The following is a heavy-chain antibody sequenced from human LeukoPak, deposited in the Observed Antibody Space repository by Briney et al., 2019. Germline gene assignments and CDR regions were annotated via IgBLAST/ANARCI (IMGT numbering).Heavy chain of an antibody. V-gene: IGHV3-30-3*01. Sequence: GRSLRLSCAASGFTFSSYAMHWVRQAPGKGLEWVAVRSYDGSNKYYADSVKGRFTISRDNSKNTLYLQMNSLRAEDTAVYYCARGYCSSTSCYAPYYYGMDVWGQGTTVTVSS. CDR2: RSYDGSNK. J-gene: IGHJ6*02. CDR3: ARGYCSSTSCYAPYYYGMDV. CDR1: GFTFSSYA. D-gene: IGHD2-2*01.